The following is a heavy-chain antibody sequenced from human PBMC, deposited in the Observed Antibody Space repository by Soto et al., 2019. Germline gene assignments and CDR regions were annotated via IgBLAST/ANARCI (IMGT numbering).Heavy chain of an antibody. D-gene: IGHD3-10*01. J-gene: IGHJ4*02. CDR1: GFTFSSYG. Sequence: PGGSLRLSCAASGFTFSSYGMHWVRQAPGKGLEWVAVISYDGSNKYYADSVKGRFTISRDNSKNTLYLQMNSLRAEDTAVYYCAKVRRSGSGSSSLDYWGQGTLVTVSS. CDR2: ISYDGSNK. V-gene: IGHV3-30*18. CDR3: AKVRRSGSGSSSLDY.